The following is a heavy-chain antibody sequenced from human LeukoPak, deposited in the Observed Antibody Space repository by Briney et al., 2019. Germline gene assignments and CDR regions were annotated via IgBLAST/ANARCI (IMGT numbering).Heavy chain of an antibody. CDR2: ISTSGGA. D-gene: IGHD2-21*01. CDR1: GGSISRYS. CDR3: ARDYRCDVFDY. J-gene: IGHJ4*02. Sequence: KPSETLSLACTVSGGSISRYSWIWNRQAAGKGLQWIGRISTSGGANYNPSLKSRVTLSVDTSQSQLSLSLTSVTAADTAVYHCARDYRCDVFDYWGQRTLVTVSP. V-gene: IGHV4-4*07.